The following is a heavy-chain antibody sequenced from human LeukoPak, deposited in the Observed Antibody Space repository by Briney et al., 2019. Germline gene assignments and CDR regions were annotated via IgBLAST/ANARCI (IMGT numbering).Heavy chain of an antibody. V-gene: IGHV3-30*03. CDR3: ATNSRRYCSSTSCYPGVY. CDR1: GFTFSSYG. CDR2: ISYDGSNK. Sequence: GGSLRLSCAASGFTFSSYGMHWVRQAPGKGLEWVAVISYDGSNKYYADSVKGRFTISRDNSKNTLYLQMNSLRAEDTAVYYCATNSRRYCSSTSCYPGVYWGQGTLVTVSS. J-gene: IGHJ4*02. D-gene: IGHD2-2*01.